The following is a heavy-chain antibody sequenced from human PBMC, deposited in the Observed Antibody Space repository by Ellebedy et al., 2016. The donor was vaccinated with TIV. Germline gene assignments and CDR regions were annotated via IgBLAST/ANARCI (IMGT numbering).Heavy chain of an antibody. CDR2: ISHTGSRT. CDR3: AKGRGGGSDSSAPRYYFDS. D-gene: IGHD6-19*01. CDR1: GFTFSSFA. J-gene: IGHJ4*02. Sequence: GESLKIPCAASGFTFSSFAMTWVRQAPGKGLEWVSTISHTGSRTYYTDSVEGRFIISRDTSKKTLYLQMNGLRAEDTAIYYCAKGRGGGSDSSAPRYYFDSWGLGTLVTVSS. V-gene: IGHV3-23*01.